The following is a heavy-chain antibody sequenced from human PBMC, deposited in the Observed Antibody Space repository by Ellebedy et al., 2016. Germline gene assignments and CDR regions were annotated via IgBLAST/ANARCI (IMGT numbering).Heavy chain of an antibody. V-gene: IGHV3-74*03. CDR1: GFTFSNYW. CDR3: ARDSGGSSWDSEYLQH. CDR2: INSDGSGT. Sequence: HTGGSLRLSCATSGFTFSNYWMHWVRQAPGKGLVWVSGINSDGSGTKYADSVKGRFTISSDDAKNTVYLQMNSLRAEDTAVYYCARDSGGSSWDSEYLQHWGQGALVTVSS. J-gene: IGHJ1*01. D-gene: IGHD6-13*01.